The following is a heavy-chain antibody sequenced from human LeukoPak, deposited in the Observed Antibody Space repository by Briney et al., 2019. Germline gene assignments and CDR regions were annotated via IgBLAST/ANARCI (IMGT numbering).Heavy chain of an antibody. J-gene: IGHJ6*02. CDR3: ARDGRVLWFGELYYYYGMDV. CDR2: IKQDGSEK. Sequence: GGSLRLSCAASGFTFSSYWMSWVRQAPGKGLEWVANIKQDGSEKYYVDSVKGRFTISRDNAKNSLYLQMNSLRAEDTAAYYCARDGRVLWFGELYYYYGMDVWGQGTTVTVSS. V-gene: IGHV3-7*01. CDR1: GFTFSSYW. D-gene: IGHD3-10*01.